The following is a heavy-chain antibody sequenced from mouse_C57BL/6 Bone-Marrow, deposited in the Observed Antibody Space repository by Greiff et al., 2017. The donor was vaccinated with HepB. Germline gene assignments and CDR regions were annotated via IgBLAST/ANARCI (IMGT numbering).Heavy chain of an antibody. D-gene: IGHD2-3*01. CDR3: ARHDGYYLAY. CDR1: GFTFSDYG. Sequence: DVKLQESGGGLVQPGGSLKLSCAASGFTFSDYGMAWVRQAPRKGPEWVAFISNLAYSIYYADTVTGRFTISRENAKNTLYLEMSSLRSEDTAMYYCARHDGYYLAYWGQGTLVTVSA. V-gene: IGHV5-15*01. J-gene: IGHJ3*01. CDR2: ISNLAYSI.